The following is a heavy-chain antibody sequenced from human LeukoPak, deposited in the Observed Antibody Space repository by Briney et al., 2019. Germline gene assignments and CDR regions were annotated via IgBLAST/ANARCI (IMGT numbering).Heavy chain of an antibody. D-gene: IGHD4-17*01. J-gene: IGHJ4*02. V-gene: IGHV1-46*01. CDR1: GYTFTSYY. CDR2: INPSGGST. CDR3: ARTTVTTWGYDY. Sequence: ASVTVSFKASGYTFTSYYMHWVRQAPGQGLEWMGIINPSGGSTSYAQKFQGRVTMTRDTSTSTVYMELSSLRSEDTAVYYCARTTVTTWGYDYWGQGTPVTVSS.